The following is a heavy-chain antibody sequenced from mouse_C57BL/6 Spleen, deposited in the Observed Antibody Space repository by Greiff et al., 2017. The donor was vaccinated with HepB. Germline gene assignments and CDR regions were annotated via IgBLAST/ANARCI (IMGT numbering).Heavy chain of an antibody. D-gene: IGHD4-1*01. CDR2: IRNKANNHAT. V-gene: IGHV6-6*01. Sequence: EVKLEESGGGLVQPGGSMKLSCAASGFTFSDAWMDWVRQSPEKGLEWVAEIRNKANNHATYYAESVKGRFTISRDDSKSSVDLQMTSLRAEDTGIYYCTRSLGRDYFDYWGQGTTLTVSS. CDR3: TRSLGRDYFDY. CDR1: GFTFSDAW. J-gene: IGHJ2*01.